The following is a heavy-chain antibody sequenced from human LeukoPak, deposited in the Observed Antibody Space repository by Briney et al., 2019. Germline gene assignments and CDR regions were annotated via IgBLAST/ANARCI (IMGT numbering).Heavy chain of an antibody. Sequence: SETLSLTCTVSGGSIIGYYWNWIRQPPGKGLDWIGYIYHRGSTNYNPSLKSRVTISVYTSKTQISLKLRAVTAADTAVYYCARSRVWSDYWGYFDYWGQGTLVTVSS. CDR3: ARSRVWSDYWGYFDY. CDR2: IYHRGST. J-gene: IGHJ4*02. D-gene: IGHD3-3*01. V-gene: IGHV4-59*01. CDR1: GGSIIGYY.